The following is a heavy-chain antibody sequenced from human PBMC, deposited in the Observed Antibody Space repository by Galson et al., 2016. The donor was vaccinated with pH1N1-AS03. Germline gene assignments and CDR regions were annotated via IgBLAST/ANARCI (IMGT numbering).Heavy chain of an antibody. CDR2: IKDKSYNYAT. Sequence: SLRLSCATSGFNFDDSPIHWVRQASGKGLEWLGRIKDKSYNYATAYAESVKGRFTISRDDSKNTAYLQMNSLKSEDTALYYCSRHYYDSVTNFLDSWGQGTLVTVSS. CDR1: GFNFDDSP. D-gene: IGHD3-16*01. CDR3: SRHYYDSVTNFLDS. V-gene: IGHV3-73*01. J-gene: IGHJ5*01.